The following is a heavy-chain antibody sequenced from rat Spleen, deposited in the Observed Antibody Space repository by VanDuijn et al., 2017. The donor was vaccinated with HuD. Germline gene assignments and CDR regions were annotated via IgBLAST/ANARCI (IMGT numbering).Heavy chain of an antibody. CDR2: ISYDGSHT. J-gene: IGHJ2*01. Sequence: EVQLVESGGGLVQPGRSLQLSCAASGFTFSNYGMAWVRQAPTKGLEWVATISYDGSHTYYRDSVKGRFSISRDNARSTLSLQMDSLRSEDTATYYCARRLYDYFDYWGQGVMVTVSS. V-gene: IGHV5-29*01. CDR3: ARRLYDYFDY. D-gene: IGHD1-2*01. CDR1: GFTFSNYG.